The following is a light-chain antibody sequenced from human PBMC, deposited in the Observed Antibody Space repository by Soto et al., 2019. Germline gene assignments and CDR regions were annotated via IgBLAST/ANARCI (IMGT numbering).Light chain of an antibody. CDR1: QSVNSN. V-gene: IGKV3-15*01. Sequence: EIVMTQSPATLSVSPGERGTLSCRASQSVNSNLAWYQQKPGQAPRLLIYDASTRATGIPARFSGSGSGTGFTLTISSLQSEDFAVYYCQQYNNWLTFGGGTKVEIK. J-gene: IGKJ4*01. CDR2: DAS. CDR3: QQYNNWLT.